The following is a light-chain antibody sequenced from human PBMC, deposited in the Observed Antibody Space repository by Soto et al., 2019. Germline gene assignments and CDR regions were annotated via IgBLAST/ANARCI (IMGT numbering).Light chain of an antibody. CDR1: QSVSGSY. V-gene: IGKV3-20*01. J-gene: IGKJ1*01. CDR3: QQYGSSPRT. Sequence: EVVLTQSPGTLSLSPGERATLSFRASQSVSGSYLAWYQQKPGQAPTPLIYGASVRAAGIPDRFSGSGSGTDFTLTLRRLEPDDFAVYYCQQYGSSPRTFGQGTKVEIK. CDR2: GAS.